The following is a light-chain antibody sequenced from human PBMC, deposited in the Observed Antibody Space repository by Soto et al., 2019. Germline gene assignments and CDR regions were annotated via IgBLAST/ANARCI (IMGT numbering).Light chain of an antibody. Sequence: QSALTQPASVSGSPGQSITISCTGTSSDVGGYNHVSWYQLHPGKAPKLMIYEVNNRPSGVPDRFSGSKSGSTASLTISGLQAEDEAEYYCCLSPGSLTWLFGGGTQLTVL. J-gene: IGLJ3*02. V-gene: IGLV2-14*01. CDR3: CLSPGSLTWL. CDR2: EVN. CDR1: SSDVGGYNH.